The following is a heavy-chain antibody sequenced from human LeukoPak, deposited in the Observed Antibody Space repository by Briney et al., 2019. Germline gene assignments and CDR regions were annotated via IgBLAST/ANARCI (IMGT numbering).Heavy chain of an antibody. CDR1: GFTFDDYS. J-gene: IGHJ6*03. CDR2: ISWDGVST. D-gene: IGHD1-1*01. CDR3: AKGNAYSDYYMDV. V-gene: IGHV3-43*01. Sequence: GSLRLSCAASGFTFDDYSIHWVRQAPGKGLEWVSFISWDGVSTYYADSVKGRFTISRDNSRNSLYLQMNSLRTEDTALYYCAKGNAYSDYYMDVWGKGTTVTVSS.